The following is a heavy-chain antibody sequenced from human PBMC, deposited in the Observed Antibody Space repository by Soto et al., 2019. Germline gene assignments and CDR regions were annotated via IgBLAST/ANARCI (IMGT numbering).Heavy chain of an antibody. Sequence: GGSLRLSCAASGVTFSGYAMAWVRQAPGKGLEWVSGISGSGATTSYADSVKGRFTVSRDNSKNTLYLQMNSLRVEDTAVYHCAKLRYFDWSAYNWFEYWGQGTPVTVSS. CDR1: GVTFSGYA. V-gene: IGHV3-23*01. CDR2: ISGSGATT. CDR3: AKLRYFDWSAYNWFEY. D-gene: IGHD3-9*01. J-gene: IGHJ5*01.